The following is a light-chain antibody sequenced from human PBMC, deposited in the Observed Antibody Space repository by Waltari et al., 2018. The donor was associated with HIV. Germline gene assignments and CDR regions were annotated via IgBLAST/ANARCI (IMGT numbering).Light chain of an antibody. J-gene: IGLJ2*01. CDR2: EVT. CDR1: RSPGGGYNS. V-gene: IGLV2-14*01. CDR3: SSYAGGNTV. Sequence: QSALTQPASVSGSHGQSITISGTGSRSPGGGYNSVSWYQQHQGKAPKLMIYEVTSRPSGVSNRFSGSKSGNTASLTVSGLQAEDDADYYCSSYAGGNTVFGGGTKLTVL.